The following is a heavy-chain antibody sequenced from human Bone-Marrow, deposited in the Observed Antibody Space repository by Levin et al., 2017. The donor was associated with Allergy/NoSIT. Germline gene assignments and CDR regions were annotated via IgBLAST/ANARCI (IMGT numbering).Heavy chain of an antibody. V-gene: IGHV4-61*02. CDR2: IHTSGTA. D-gene: IGHD2-2*01. Sequence: KASETLSLTCTVSGGSINSGSKYWSWIRQPAGKGLEVIGRIHTSGTADYSPSLSSRVTISVDISRDHFSLKMNSVTAADTAVYYCARVRVGYCSSANCWPRSDAFDIWGPGTMVTVSS. J-gene: IGHJ3*02. CDR3: ARVRVGYCSSANCWPRSDAFDI. CDR1: GGSINSGSKY.